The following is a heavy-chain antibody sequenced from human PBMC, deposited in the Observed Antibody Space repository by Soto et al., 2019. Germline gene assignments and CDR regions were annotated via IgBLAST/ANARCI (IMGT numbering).Heavy chain of an antibody. CDR1: GGTFGNTA. D-gene: IGHD3-3*01. CDR2: IVPMFGTA. Sequence: QVQLVQSGAEVKEPGSSVNVSCKTSGGTFGNTAVTWVRQAPGQGLEWIGGIVPMFGTANYAQKFRGRVTIPAHESTSTAYMELSSLRSDDTAVYYCARDGDPGYSFWSGPLGGGRFDPWGQGTLVTVSS. CDR3: ARDGDPGYSFWSGPLGGGRFDP. J-gene: IGHJ5*02. V-gene: IGHV1-69*12.